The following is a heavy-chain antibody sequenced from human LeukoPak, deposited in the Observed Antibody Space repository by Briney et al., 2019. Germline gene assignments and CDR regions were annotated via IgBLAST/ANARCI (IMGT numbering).Heavy chain of an antibody. CDR2: IKGDGREK. J-gene: IGHJ4*02. CDR1: GFTFSGYW. CDR3: ARDRGYLDY. Sequence: PGGSLGLSCVASGFTFSGYWMSWVRQAPGKGLEWVANIKGDGREKQYVDSVKGRFTTSRDNAKNSLYLQMNSLRAEDTAVYFCARDRGYLDYWGRGTLVTVSS. D-gene: IGHD2-2*03. V-gene: IGHV3-7*01.